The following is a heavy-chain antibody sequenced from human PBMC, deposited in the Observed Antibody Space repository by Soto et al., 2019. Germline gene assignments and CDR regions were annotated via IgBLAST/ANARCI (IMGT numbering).Heavy chain of an antibody. CDR3: ARDQATVVVVSDGMDV. J-gene: IGHJ6*02. V-gene: IGHV1-69*13. CDR2: IIPIFGTA. Sequence: SVKVSCKASGGTFISYAISWVRQAPGQGLEWMGGIIPIFGTANYAQKFQGRVTITADESTSTAYMELSSLRSEDTAVYYCARDQATVVVVSDGMDVWGQGTTVTVSS. D-gene: IGHD2-15*01. CDR1: GGTFISYA.